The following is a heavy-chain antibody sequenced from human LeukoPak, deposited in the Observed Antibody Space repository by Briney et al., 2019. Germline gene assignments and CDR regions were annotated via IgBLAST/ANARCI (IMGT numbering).Heavy chain of an antibody. CDR2: IYYSGST. D-gene: IGHD3-22*01. V-gene: IGHV4-31*03. J-gene: IGHJ3*02. CDR3: ARHYYDSSGYYAFDI. CDR1: GGSISSGGYS. Sequence: SQTLSLTCTVSGGSISSGGYSWSWIRQHPGKGLEWIGYIYYSGSTYYNPSLKSRVTISVDKSKNQFSLKLSSVTAADTAVYYCARHYYDSSGYYAFDIWGQGTMVTVSS.